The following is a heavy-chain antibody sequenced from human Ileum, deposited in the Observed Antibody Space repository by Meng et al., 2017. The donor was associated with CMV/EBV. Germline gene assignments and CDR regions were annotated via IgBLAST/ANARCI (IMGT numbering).Heavy chain of an antibody. CDR2: VYSSGST. J-gene: IGHJ4*02. CDR3: ARGSSSWAFDY. V-gene: IGHV4-4*07. CDR1: GGSISGYN. D-gene: IGHD2-2*01. Sequence: LGSCPGHAKPSEALALTCTVPGGSISGYNWSWIRQPATKGLEWIGRVYSSGSTDYNPSLQSRVTMSVDTSKNQFSLKLSSVTAADTAVYYCARGSSSWAFDYWGQGTLVTVSS.